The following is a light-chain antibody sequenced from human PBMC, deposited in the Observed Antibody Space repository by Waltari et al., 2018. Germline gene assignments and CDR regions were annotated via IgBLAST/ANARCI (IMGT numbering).Light chain of an antibody. CDR3: SSYTSSLTLV. V-gene: IGLV2-14*03. Sequence: QSDLTQPASVSGSPGQSITISCTGTSNDVGGYTYVSWYQQHPGKAPKPMIYDVSNRPSGVSNRFSGSKSGNTASLTISGLQAEDEADYYCSSYTSSLTLVFGGGTKLTVL. CDR1: SNDVGGYTY. CDR2: DVS. J-gene: IGLJ3*02.